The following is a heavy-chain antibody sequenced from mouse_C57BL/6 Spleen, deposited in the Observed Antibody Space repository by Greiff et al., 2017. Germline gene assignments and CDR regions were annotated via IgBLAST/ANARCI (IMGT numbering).Heavy chain of an antibody. CDR3: ARWDYYYGR. V-gene: IGHV1-85*01. D-gene: IGHD1-1*01. CDR2: IYPRDGST. CDR1: GYTFTSYD. Sequence: VQGVESGPELVKPGASVKLSCKASGYTFTSYDINWVKQRPGQGLEWIGWIYPRDGSTKYNEKFKGKATLTVDTSSSTAYMELHSLTSEDSAVYFCARWDYYYGRWGQGTTLTVSS. J-gene: IGHJ2*01.